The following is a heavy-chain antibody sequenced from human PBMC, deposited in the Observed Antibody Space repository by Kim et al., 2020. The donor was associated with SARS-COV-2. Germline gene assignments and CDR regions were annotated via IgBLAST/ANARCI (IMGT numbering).Heavy chain of an antibody. CDR2: IRSKANSYAT. CDR1: GFTFSGSA. D-gene: IGHD6-19*01. J-gene: IGHJ5*02. CDR3: TRPYANGWWDWFDP. V-gene: IGHV3-73*01. Sequence: GGSLRLSCAASGFTFSGSAMHWVRQASGKGLEWVGRIRSKANSYATAYAASVKGRFTISRDDSKNTAYLQMNSLKTEDTAVYYCTRPYANGWWDWFDPWGQGTLVTVSS.